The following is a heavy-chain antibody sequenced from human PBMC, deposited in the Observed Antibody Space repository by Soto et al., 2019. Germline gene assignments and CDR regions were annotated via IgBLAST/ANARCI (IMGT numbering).Heavy chain of an antibody. CDR2: IDSDGNHT. J-gene: IGHJ4*02. CDR3: VRDDVGVGIDY. V-gene: IGHV3-74*01. Sequence: EVQLVESGGGLVQPGGSLRLSCAASGFTFSNYWMHWVRQVPGKGLVWVSHIDSDGNHTTYADSVKGRFTISRDNAKNTVYLQMNSLRAEDTAVYYCVRDDVGVGIDYWGLGTLFTVSS. D-gene: IGHD1-26*01. CDR1: GFTFSNYW.